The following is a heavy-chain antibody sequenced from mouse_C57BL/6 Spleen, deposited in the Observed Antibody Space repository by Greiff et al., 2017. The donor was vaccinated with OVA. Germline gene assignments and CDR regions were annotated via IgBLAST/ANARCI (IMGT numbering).Heavy chain of an antibody. CDR3: AKGYYGPHWYFDV. CDR1: GFSLTSYG. J-gene: IGHJ1*03. D-gene: IGHD1-1*01. CDR2: IWRGGST. V-gene: IGHV2-5*01. Sequence: VQLKESGPGLVQPSQSLSITCTVSGFSLTSYGVHWVRQSPGKGLEWLGVIWRGGSTDYNAAFMSRLSITKDNSKSQVFFKMNSLQADDTAIYYCAKGYYGPHWYFDVWGTGTTVTVSS.